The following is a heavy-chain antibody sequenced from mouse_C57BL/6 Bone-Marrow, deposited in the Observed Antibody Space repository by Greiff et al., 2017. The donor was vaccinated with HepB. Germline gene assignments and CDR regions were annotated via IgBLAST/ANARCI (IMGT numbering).Heavy chain of an antibody. CDR1: GFNIKDDY. Sequence: VQLKESGAELVRPGASVKLSCTASGFNIKDDYMHWVKPRPEQGLEWIGWIDPENGDTEYASKFQGKATITADTSSNTAYLQLSSLTSEDTAVYYCTTLTTGGQGTTLTVSS. J-gene: IGHJ2*01. CDR3: TTLTT. CDR2: IDPENGDT. V-gene: IGHV14-4*01. D-gene: IGHD1-1*01.